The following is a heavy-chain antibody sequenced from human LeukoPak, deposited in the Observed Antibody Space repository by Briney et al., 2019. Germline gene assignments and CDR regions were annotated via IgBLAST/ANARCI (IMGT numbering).Heavy chain of an antibody. Sequence: ASVKVSCKASGYTFTSYGTSWVRQAPGQGLEWMGWISAYNGNTNYAQKLQGRVTMTTDTSTSTAYMELRSLRSDDTAVYYCARVSADIVVVVAATPFWFDPWGQGTLVTVSS. D-gene: IGHD2-15*01. V-gene: IGHV1-18*01. CDR3: ARVSADIVVVVAATPFWFDP. J-gene: IGHJ5*02. CDR1: GYTFTSYG. CDR2: ISAYNGNT.